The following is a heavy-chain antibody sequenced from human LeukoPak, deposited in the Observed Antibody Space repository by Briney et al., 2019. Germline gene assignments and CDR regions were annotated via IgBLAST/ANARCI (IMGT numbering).Heavy chain of an antibody. CDR2: ISGSGGST. CDR1: GFTFSSYA. J-gene: IGHJ3*02. V-gene: IGHV3-23*01. Sequence: GGSLRLSCAASGFTFSSYAMSWVRQAPGKGLEWVSAISGSGGSTYYADSVKGRFTISRDNSKNTLYLQMNSLRAEDTAVYYCANPSTPDYYDSSGYYRGDAFDIWGQGTMVTLSS. D-gene: IGHD3-22*01. CDR3: ANPSTPDYYDSSGYYRGDAFDI.